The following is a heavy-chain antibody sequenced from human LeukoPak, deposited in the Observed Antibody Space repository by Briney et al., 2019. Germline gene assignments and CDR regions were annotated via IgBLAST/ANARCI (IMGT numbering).Heavy chain of an antibody. CDR2: ISAYNGNT. CDR1: GYTFTGYG. D-gene: IGHD2-2*02. Sequence: ASVKVSCKASGYTFTGYGISWVRQAPGQGLEWMGWISAYNGNTNYAQKLQGRVTMTTDTSTSTAYMELRSLRSDDTAVYYCARAYYCSSTSCYMNDWFDPWGQGTLVTVSS. V-gene: IGHV1-18*01. CDR3: ARAYYCSSTSCYMNDWFDP. J-gene: IGHJ5*02.